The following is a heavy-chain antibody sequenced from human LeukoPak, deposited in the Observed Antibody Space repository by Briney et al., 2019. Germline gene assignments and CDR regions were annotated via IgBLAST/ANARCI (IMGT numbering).Heavy chain of an antibody. J-gene: IGHJ6*02. CDR3: ARDGGAEYGMDV. Sequence: PGRSLRLSCAASGYTFSSYAMHWVRQAPGKGLEWVAVISYDGSNKYYADSVKGRFTISRDNSKNTLYLQMNSLRAEDTAVYYCARDGGAEYGMDVWGQGTTVTVSS. V-gene: IGHV3-30-3*01. D-gene: IGHD3-16*01. CDR1: GYTFSSYA. CDR2: ISYDGSNK.